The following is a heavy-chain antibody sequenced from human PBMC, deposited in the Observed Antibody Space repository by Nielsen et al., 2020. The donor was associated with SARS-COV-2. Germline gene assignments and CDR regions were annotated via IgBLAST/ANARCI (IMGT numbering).Heavy chain of an antibody. D-gene: IGHD5-12*01. V-gene: IGHV4-59*12. CDR2: IYYSGST. CDR3: ARGVVATTFDY. J-gene: IGHJ4*02. Sequence: GSLRLSCTVSGGSISSYYWSWIRQPPGKGLEWIGYIYYSGSTYYNPSLKSRVTISVDTSKNQFSLKLSSVTAADTAVYYCARGVVATTFDYWGQGTLVTVSS. CDR1: GGSISSYY.